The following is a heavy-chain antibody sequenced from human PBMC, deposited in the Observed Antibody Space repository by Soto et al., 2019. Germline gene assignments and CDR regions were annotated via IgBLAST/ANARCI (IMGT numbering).Heavy chain of an antibody. CDR2: IYYTGST. J-gene: IGHJ4*02. CDR3: ARGPGASGTYHYFFDY. CDR1: GGSLISYG. Sequence: SETLALTCAVSGGSLISYGWIVIRQPPLKGLEWIGYIYYTGSTNYNPSLKSRVTISLDASKNQFSLNLNSATAADTAVYYCARGPGASGTYHYFFDYWGPGTLVTVSS. V-gene: IGHV4-59*01. D-gene: IGHD3-10*01.